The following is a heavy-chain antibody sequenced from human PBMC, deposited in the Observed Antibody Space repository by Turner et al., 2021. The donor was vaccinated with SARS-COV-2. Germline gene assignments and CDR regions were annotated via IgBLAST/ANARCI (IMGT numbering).Heavy chain of an antibody. CDR3: AKAETYSSGWSGGRSYYYYYMDV. Sequence: QVQLVESGGGVVQPGRSLRLSCAASGFTFSSYGMHWVRQAPGKGLEWVAVISYDGSNKYYADSVKGRFTISRDHSKNTLYLQMNSLRAEDTAVYYCAKAETYSSGWSGGRSYYYYYMDVWGKGTTVTVSS. V-gene: IGHV3-30*18. D-gene: IGHD6-19*01. J-gene: IGHJ6*03. CDR1: GFTFSSYG. CDR2: ISYDGSNK.